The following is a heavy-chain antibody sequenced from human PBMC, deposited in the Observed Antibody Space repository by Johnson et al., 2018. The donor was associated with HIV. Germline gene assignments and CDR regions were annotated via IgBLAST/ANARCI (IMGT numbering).Heavy chain of an antibody. CDR1: AFTFEDYG. CDR2: ISSSGSTI. V-gene: IGHV3-48*04. Sequence: VQLVESGGGVVRPGGSLRLSCAASAFTFEDYGMNWVRQVPGKGLEWVSYISSSGSTIYYADSVKGRFTISRDHAKSSLYLQMNSLRAEDTALYYCARPAYSGTWTDAFDIWGQGTMVTVSS. D-gene: IGHD1-26*01. CDR3: ARPAYSGTWTDAFDI. J-gene: IGHJ3*02.